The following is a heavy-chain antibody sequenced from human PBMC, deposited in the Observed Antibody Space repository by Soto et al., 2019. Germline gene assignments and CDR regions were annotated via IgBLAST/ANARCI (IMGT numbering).Heavy chain of an antibody. V-gene: IGHV4-39*01. Sequence: SETLSLTCTVSGGSISSSSYYWGWIRQPPGKGLEWIGSIYYSGGTYYNPSLKSRVTISVDTSKNQFSLKLNSVTAADTVVFYCARISSGIVPASYHFDYWGQGTLVTVSS. CDR3: ARISSGIVPASYHFDY. CDR2: IYYSGGT. CDR1: GGSISSSSYY. D-gene: IGHD2-2*01. J-gene: IGHJ4*02.